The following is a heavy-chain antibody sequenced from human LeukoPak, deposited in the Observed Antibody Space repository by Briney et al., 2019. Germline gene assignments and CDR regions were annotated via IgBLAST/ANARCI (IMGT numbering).Heavy chain of an antibody. V-gene: IGHV4-4*02. CDR1: GGSISSSNW. J-gene: IGHJ4*02. CDR3: ARGVDSSAYYYPS. CDR2: IYRSGRT. Sequence: SGTLSLTCAVSGGSISSSNWWSWVRQPPGKGLEWIGEIYRSGRTNYNPSLKSRVIISVDKSKNQFSLKLSSVTAADTAVYYCARGVDSSAYYYPSWGQGTLVTVSS. D-gene: IGHD3-22*01.